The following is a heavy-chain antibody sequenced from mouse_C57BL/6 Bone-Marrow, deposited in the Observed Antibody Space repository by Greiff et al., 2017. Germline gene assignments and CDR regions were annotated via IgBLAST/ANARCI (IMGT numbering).Heavy chain of an antibody. CDR3: ARGPTVVAHFDY. CDR1: GFTFSDYG. J-gene: IGHJ2*01. CDR2: ISSGSSTI. D-gene: IGHD1-1*01. Sequence: EVKLVESGGGLVKPGGSLKLSCAASGFTFSDYGMHWVRQAPEKGLEWVAYISSGSSTIYYADTVKGRFTISRDNAKNTLFLQMTSLRSEDTAMYYCARGPTVVAHFDYWGQGTTLTVSS. V-gene: IGHV5-17*01.